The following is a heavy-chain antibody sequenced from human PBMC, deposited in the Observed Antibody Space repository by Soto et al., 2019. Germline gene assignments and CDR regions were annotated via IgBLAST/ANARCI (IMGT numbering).Heavy chain of an antibody. CDR3: ARDQXHYYGSRGWFXP. J-gene: IGHJ5*02. CDR1: GFTFSIYL. CDR2: IKQDGSEK. V-gene: IGHV3-7*01. Sequence: SLRLSCAASGFTFSIYLMSWVRQAPGKGLEWVANIKQDGSEKYYVDSVKGRFTISRDNAKNSLYLRMNSLRAEDTAVYYCARDQXHYYGSRGWFXPWGQGTLVXVS. D-gene: IGHD1-26*01.